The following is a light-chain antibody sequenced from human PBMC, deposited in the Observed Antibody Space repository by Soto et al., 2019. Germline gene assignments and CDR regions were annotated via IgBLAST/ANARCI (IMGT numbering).Light chain of an antibody. V-gene: IGKV1-39*01. J-gene: IGKJ1*01. CDR2: SAS. CDR1: QSINNY. CDR3: QQYNNWPWT. Sequence: DIQMTQSPASLSVSVGARVPITCRASQSINNYLNWYLQRPGQAPKLLIRSASTLQRGVPSRFSGSGSRTEFTLTINSLQSEDFAVYYCQQYNNWPWTFGQGTKVDIK.